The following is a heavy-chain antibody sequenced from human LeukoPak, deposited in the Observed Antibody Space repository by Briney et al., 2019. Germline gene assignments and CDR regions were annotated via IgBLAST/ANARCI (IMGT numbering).Heavy chain of an antibody. J-gene: IGHJ4*02. Sequence: GGSLRLSCAASGFTFSPYWMHWVRQAPGKGLAWVSRSNPDGTIISYGDSVKGRFTISRDNSKNTLSLQMNSLRAEDTAVYYCAREGRGSYQWNFDYWGQGTLVTVSS. D-gene: IGHD1-26*01. CDR2: SNPDGTII. CDR3: AREGRGSYQWNFDY. V-gene: IGHV3-74*01. CDR1: GFTFSPYW.